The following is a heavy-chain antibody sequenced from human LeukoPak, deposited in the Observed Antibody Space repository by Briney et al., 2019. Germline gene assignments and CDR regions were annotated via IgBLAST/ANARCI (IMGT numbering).Heavy chain of an antibody. CDR2: IIPIFGAA. V-gene: IGHV1-69*13. CDR1: GGTFSSYA. CDR3: ARGGVLKSVDY. J-gene: IGHJ4*02. Sequence: SVKVSCKASGGTFSSYAISWVRQAPGQGLEWMGGIIPIFGAANYAQKFQGRVTITADESTSTAYMELSSLRSEDTAVYYCARGGVLKSVDYWGQGTLVAVSS. D-gene: IGHD3-16*01.